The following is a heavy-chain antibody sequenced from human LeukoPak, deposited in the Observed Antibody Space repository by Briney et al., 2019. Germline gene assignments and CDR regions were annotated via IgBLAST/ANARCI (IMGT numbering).Heavy chain of an antibody. CDR3: ARDDRGADGIMDV. V-gene: IGHV3-48*01. Sequence: GGSLRLSCAASGFTFSSYNMNWVRQAPGKGLEWVSYISSSSSTIYYADSVKGRFTISRDNSRNTLYLQMNSLKTEDTAVYYCARDDRGADGIMDVWGKGTTVIVSS. D-gene: IGHD1-26*01. CDR2: ISSSSSTI. J-gene: IGHJ6*03. CDR1: GFTFSSYN.